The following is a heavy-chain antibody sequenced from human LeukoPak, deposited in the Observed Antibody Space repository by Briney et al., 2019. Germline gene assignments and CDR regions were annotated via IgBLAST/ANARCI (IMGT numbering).Heavy chain of an antibody. CDR1: GGSISSSNYY. CDR2: MYYSGST. CDR3: ASLRSLMTLAGLDS. V-gene: IGHV4-39*01. J-gene: IGHJ4*02. D-gene: IGHD6-19*01. Sequence: PSETLSLTCTVPGGSISSSNYYWGWIRQPPGKGLEWIASMYYSGSTFYNPSLKSRVTISVDTSKNQFSLRLSSVTAADTAVYYCASLRSLMTLAGLDSWGQGTLVTVSS.